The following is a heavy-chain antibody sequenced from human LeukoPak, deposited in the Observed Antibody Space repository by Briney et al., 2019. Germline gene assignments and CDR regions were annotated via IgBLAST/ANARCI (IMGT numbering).Heavy chain of an antibody. D-gene: IGHD4-17*01. V-gene: IGHV1-58*02. J-gene: IGHJ6*02. Sequence: ASVKVSCKASGFTFTSSAMQWVRQARGQRLEWIGWIVVGSGNTNYAQKFQERVTITRDMSTSTAYMELSSLRSEDTAVYYCGTTTNGDYYYYYGMDVWGQGTTVTVSS. CDR1: GFTFTSSA. CDR3: GTTTNGDYYYYYGMDV. CDR2: IVVGSGNT.